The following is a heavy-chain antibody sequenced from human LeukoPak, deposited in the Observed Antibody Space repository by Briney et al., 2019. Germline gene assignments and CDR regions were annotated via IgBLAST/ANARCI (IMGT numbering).Heavy chain of an antibody. V-gene: IGHV1-3*01. CDR3: ARDRGSIVVVPAAMPSGPLRP. CDR2: INAGNGNT. D-gene: IGHD2-2*01. CDR1: GYTFTSYA. J-gene: IGHJ5*02. Sequence: ASVKVSCKASGYTFTSYAMHWVRQAPGQRLEWMGWINAGNGNTKYSQKFQGRVTITRDTSASTAYMELSSLRSEDMAVYYCARDRGSIVVVPAAMPSGPLRPWGQGTLVTVSS.